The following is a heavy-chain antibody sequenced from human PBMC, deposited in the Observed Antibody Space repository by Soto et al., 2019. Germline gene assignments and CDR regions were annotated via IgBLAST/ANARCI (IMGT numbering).Heavy chain of an antibody. CDR1: GFTFSDYS. J-gene: IGHJ4*02. V-gene: IGHV3-21*01. CDR3: ARDPSPNWNYGPYYFDY. D-gene: IGHD1-7*01. CDR2: ISSSSGYI. Sequence: GGSLRLSCAASGFTFSDYSMNWVRQAPGKGLEWVSSISSSSGYIYYADSVKGRFTISRDNAKNSLYLQMNALTDEDTALYYCARDPSPNWNYGPYYFDYWGQGTLVTVSS.